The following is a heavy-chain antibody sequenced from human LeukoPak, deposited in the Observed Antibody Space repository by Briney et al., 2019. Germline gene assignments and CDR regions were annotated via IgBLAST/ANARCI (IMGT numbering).Heavy chain of an antibody. Sequence: ASVKVSCKGSGGTFSSYAISWVRQAPGQGLEWMGGVIPIFGTANYAQKFQGRVTITADESTSTANMQLSSLRSEDTAVYYCASTYCGGDCYSGWFDPWGQGTLVTVSS. CDR2: VIPIFGTA. CDR1: GGTFSSYA. J-gene: IGHJ5*02. D-gene: IGHD2-21*02. V-gene: IGHV1-69*13. CDR3: ASTYCGGDCYSGWFDP.